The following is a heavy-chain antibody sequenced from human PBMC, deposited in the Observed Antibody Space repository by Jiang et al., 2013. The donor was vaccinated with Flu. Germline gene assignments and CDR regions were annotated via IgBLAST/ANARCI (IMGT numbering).Heavy chain of an antibody. Sequence: KPGGSLRLSCAASGFTFSSYGMHWVRQAPGKGLEWVAVISYDGSNKYYADSVKGRFTISRDNSKNTLYLQMNSLRAEDTAVYYCAKDGGIAAAGTYYYYYYGMDVWGQGTTVTVSS. CDR2: ISYDGSNK. J-gene: IGHJ6*02. CDR1: GFTFSSYG. D-gene: IGHD6-13*01. V-gene: IGHV3-30*18. CDR3: AKDGGIAAAGTYYYYYYGMDV.